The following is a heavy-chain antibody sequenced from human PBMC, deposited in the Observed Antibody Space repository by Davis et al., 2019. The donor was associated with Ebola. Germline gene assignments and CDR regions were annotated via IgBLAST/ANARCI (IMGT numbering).Heavy chain of an antibody. CDR1: GGSISSCY. CDR3: ASMTQDDYGDYYFDY. J-gene: IGHJ4*02. V-gene: IGHV4-4*07. CDR2: IYTSGST. Sequence: PSETLSLTCTVSGGSISSCYWSWIRQPAGKGLEWIGRIYTSGSTNYNPSLKSRVTMSVDTSKNQFSLKLSSVTAADTAVYYCASMTQDDYGDYYFDYWGQGTLVTVSS. D-gene: IGHD4-17*01.